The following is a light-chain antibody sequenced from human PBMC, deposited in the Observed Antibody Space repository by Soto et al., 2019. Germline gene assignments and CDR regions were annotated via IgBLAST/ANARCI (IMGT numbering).Light chain of an antibody. CDR2: RAS. CDR3: QQYGSSPLT. V-gene: IGKV3-20*01. J-gene: IGKJ4*01. Sequence: ETVLTQSPGTLSLSPGERATLSCRASQSVSSNYLAWYQQKPGQAPKVLIYRASIRATGIPDRFTGSGSGTDLTITISRLEPEDCAVYDGQQYGSSPLTFGGGTKVDIK. CDR1: QSVSSNY.